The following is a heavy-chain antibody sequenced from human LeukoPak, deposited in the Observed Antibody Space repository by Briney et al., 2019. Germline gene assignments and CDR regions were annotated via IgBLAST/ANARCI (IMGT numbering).Heavy chain of an antibody. D-gene: IGHD3-3*02. Sequence: GGSLSLSCAASGFTFSAYAMHWVRQAPGKGLESVAVISSDGSIKYYADSVKGRFTISRDNSENTMWLQMGSLRAEDTAVYYCARGSVSKYRFFDNWGQGILVTVSS. CDR2: ISSDGSIK. V-gene: IGHV3-30*04. CDR3: ARGSVSKYRFFDN. J-gene: IGHJ4*02. CDR1: GFTFSAYA.